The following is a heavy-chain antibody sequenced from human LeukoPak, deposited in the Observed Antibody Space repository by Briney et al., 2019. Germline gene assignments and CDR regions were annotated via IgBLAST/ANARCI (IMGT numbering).Heavy chain of an antibody. CDR2: ISGSGGST. D-gene: IGHD5-18*01. Sequence: GGSLRLSCEVPGFTFSNFAMNWVRQAPGKGLEWVSTISGSGGSTFYADSVKGRFTVSRDNSKNTLYLQMNSLRVEDTAVYYCAKDHDRGFSYFNGYWGQGTLVTVSS. CDR3: AKDHDRGFSYFNGY. J-gene: IGHJ4*02. V-gene: IGHV3-23*01. CDR1: GFTFSNFA.